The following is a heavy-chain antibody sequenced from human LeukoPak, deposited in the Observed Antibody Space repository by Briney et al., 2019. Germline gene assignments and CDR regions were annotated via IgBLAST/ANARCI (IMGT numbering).Heavy chain of an antibody. V-gene: IGHV1-69*05. J-gene: IGHJ4*02. CDR2: IIPIFGTA. Sequence: SVKVSCKASGGTFSSYAISWVRQAPGQGLEWMGGIIPIFGTANYAQKFQGRVTITTDESTSTAYMELSRLRSDDTAVYYCARGRWVVWNYGDYWGQGTLVTVSS. D-gene: IGHD1-7*01. CDR1: GGTFSSYA. CDR3: ARGRWVVWNYGDY.